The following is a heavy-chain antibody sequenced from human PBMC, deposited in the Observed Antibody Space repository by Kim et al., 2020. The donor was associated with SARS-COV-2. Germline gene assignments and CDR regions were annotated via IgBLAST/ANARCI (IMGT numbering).Heavy chain of an antibody. CDR2: ST. J-gene: IGHJ5*02. CDR3: ASALTHWFDP. Sequence: STNYHPSPKSRVTISVDTSKNQFSLKLSSVTAADTAVYYCASALTHWFDPWGQGTLVTVSS. V-gene: IGHV4-34*01.